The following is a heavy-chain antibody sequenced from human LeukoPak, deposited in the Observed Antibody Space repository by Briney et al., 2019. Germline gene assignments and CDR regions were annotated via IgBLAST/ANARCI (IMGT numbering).Heavy chain of an antibody. CDR1: GFTFSDYY. D-gene: IGHD3-10*01. CDR2: ISSSSSYT. Sequence: GGFLRLSCAASGFTFSDYYMSWIRQAPGKGLEWVSYISSSSSYTNYADSVKGRFTISRDNAKNSLYLQMNSLRAEDTAVYYCARDGDYYGSGSYYKENVFDYWGQGTLVTVSS. V-gene: IGHV3-11*05. CDR3: ARDGDYYGSGSYYKENVFDY. J-gene: IGHJ4*02.